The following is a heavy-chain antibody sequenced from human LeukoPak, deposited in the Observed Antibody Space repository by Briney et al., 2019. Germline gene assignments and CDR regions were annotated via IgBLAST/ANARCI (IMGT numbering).Heavy chain of an antibody. V-gene: IGHV3-30-3*01. J-gene: IGHJ5*02. D-gene: IGHD3-22*01. CDR3: ARRQYYYDSSGYYGWFDP. Sequence: GRSLRLSCAASGFTFSSYAMHWVRQAPGKGLEWVAVISYDGSNKYYADSVKGRFTISRDDSKNTLYLQMNSLRAEDTAVYYCARRQYYYDSSGYYGWFDPWGQGTLVTVSS. CDR2: ISYDGSNK. CDR1: GFTFSSYA.